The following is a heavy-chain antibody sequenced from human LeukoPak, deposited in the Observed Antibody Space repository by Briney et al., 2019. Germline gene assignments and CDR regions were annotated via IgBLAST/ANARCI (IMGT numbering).Heavy chain of an antibody. CDR3: AKILGIVGATTGWFDP. D-gene: IGHD1-26*01. CDR1: GFTFSSYA. Sequence: GGSLRLSCAASGFTFSSYAMTWVRQAPGKGLEWVSAIRGSGDSTYYADSVKGRFTISRDNSKNTLYLQMNSLRAEDTAVYYCAKILGIVGATTGWFDPWGQGTLVTVSS. CDR2: IRGSGDST. J-gene: IGHJ5*02. V-gene: IGHV3-23*01.